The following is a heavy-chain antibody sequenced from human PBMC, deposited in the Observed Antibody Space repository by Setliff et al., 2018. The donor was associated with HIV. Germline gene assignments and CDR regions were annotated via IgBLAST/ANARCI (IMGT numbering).Heavy chain of an antibody. CDR3: ARGGLGFLDWCLPDS. D-gene: IGHD2-21*02. V-gene: IGHV1-18*04. Sequence: ASVKVSCKASGYDFSSYRMMWVRQTPGQGLEWLGWISGLTGEVRLAKEFQGRVTLTTSAYTAYMELKSLRSEDRGVYYCARGGLGFLDWCLPDSWGQGTLVTVSS. CDR2: ISGLTGEV. CDR1: GYDFSSYR. J-gene: IGHJ4*02.